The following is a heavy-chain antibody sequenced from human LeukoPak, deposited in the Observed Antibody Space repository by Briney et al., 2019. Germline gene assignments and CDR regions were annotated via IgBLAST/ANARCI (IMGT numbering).Heavy chain of an antibody. CDR1: GGSFSGYY. CDR3: ARDGDYGDYVDY. V-gene: IGHV4-34*01. CDR2: INHSGST. D-gene: IGHD4-17*01. J-gene: IGHJ4*02. Sequence: PSETLSLTCAVYGGSFSGYYWSWIRQPPGKGLEWIGEINHSGSTNYNPSLKSRVTISVDTSKNQFSLKLSSVTAADTAVYYCARDGDYGDYVDYWGQGTLVTVSS.